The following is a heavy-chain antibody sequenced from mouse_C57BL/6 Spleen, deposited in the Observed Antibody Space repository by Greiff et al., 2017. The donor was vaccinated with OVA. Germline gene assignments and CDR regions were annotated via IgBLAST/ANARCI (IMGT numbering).Heavy chain of an antibody. CDR2: INPSNGGT. D-gene: IGHD3-2*02. CDR1: GYTFTSYW. V-gene: IGHV1-53*01. Sequence: QVHVKQPGTELVKPGASVKLSCKASGYTFTSYWMHWVKQRPGQGLEWIGNINPSNGGTNYNEKFKSKATLTVDKSSSTAYMQLSSLTSEDSAVYYCARSPQLRLQGGFAYWGQGTLVTVSA. CDR3: ARSPQLRLQGGFAY. J-gene: IGHJ3*01.